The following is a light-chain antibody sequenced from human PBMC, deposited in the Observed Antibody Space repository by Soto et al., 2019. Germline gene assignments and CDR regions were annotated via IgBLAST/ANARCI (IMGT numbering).Light chain of an antibody. Sequence: EIGVTQTPGTLSLSPGERATLSCRASQSVTSSHLAWYQLKPGQAPRLLIYGASTRATGIPDRFSGSGSDTDFSLTIRRLDPEDFAMYYCLLYFSPDRYTFGPGTKVQIK. CDR3: LLYFSPDRYT. J-gene: IGKJ2*01. CDR2: GAS. CDR1: QSVTSSH. V-gene: IGKV3-20*01.